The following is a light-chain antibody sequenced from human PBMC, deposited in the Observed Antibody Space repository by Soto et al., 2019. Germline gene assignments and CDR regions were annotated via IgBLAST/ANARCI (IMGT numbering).Light chain of an antibody. Sequence: DIQMAQSPSTLSASVGGRVTITCRASQSIRRRLAWYQQKPGKAPNLLIYGASSLESGVPSRFSGGGSGTEYTLTISSLQPEDFATYYCQQYNTYPWTFGQGTKVDIK. CDR2: GAS. CDR3: QQYNTYPWT. J-gene: IGKJ1*01. V-gene: IGKV1-5*01. CDR1: QSIRRR.